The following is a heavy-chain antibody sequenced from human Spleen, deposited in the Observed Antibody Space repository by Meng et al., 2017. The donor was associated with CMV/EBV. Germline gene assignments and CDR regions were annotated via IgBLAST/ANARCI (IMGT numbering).Heavy chain of an antibody. CDR1: FRFRTYW. V-gene: IGHV3-7*01. J-gene: IGHJ4*02. CDR3: ARLGISSHWYRGYFFDY. D-gene: IGHD3-9*01. CDR2: IKQDGSEK. Sequence: FRFRTYWMTWVRQAPGKGLEWVANIKQDGSEKTYVDSVKGRFTISRDNAKSSLYLQMKSLRAEDMAVYYCARLGISSHWYRGYFFDYWGQGSLVTVSS.